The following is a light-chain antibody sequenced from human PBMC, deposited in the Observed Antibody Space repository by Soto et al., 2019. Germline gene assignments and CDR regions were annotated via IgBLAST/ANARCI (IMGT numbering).Light chain of an antibody. CDR2: DVS. CDR1: SSDVGGSNH. Sequence: QPVLTQPASVSGSPGQSITISCTGTSSDVGGSNHVSWYQQHPDKAPKLMIYDVSYRPSGVSNRFSGSKSGNTASLTISGLQAEDEAHYYCSSYASGNTLFVFGTGTKLTVL. CDR3: SSYASGNTLFV. J-gene: IGLJ1*01. V-gene: IGLV2-14*03.